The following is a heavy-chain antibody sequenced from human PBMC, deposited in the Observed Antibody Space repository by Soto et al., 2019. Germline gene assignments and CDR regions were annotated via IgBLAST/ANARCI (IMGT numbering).Heavy chain of an antibody. CDR3: ARGGSSSRRTDY. D-gene: IGHD2-15*01. V-gene: IGHV1-18*01. Sequence: QVQLVKSGAEVKKPGASVKVSCKASGYTFNIYGITWVRQAPGQGLEWMGWISGYNGNTYYAQKLQGRVTMTTDTSTSTAYMELKSLKSDDTAVYYCARGGSSSRRTDYWGQGTLVTVSS. J-gene: IGHJ4*02. CDR2: ISGYNGNT. CDR1: GYTFNIYG.